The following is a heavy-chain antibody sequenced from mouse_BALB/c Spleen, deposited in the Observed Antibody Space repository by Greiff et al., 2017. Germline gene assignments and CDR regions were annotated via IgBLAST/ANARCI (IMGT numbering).Heavy chain of an antibody. CDR2: IWAGGST. V-gene: IGHV2-9*02. J-gene: IGHJ3*01. CDR3: ALMITTGFAY. Sequence: VQRVESGPGLVAPSQSLSITCTVSGFSLTSYGVHWVRQPPGKGLEWLGVIWAGGSTNYNSALMSRLSISKDNSKSQVFLKMNSLQTDDTAMYYCALMITTGFAYWGQGTLVTVSA. CDR1: GFSLTSYG. D-gene: IGHD2-4*01.